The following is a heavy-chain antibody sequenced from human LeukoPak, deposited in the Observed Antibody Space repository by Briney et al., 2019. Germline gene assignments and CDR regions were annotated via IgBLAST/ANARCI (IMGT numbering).Heavy chain of an antibody. J-gene: IGHJ4*02. CDR2: IYYSGST. CDR1: GGSISSSSYY. Sequence: SETLSLTCTVSGGSISSSSYYWGWIRQPPGKGLEWIGSIYYSGSTYYNPSLKSRVTISVDTPKSQFSLKLSSVTAADTAVYYCASGRGSYYAYWGQGTLVTVSS. D-gene: IGHD1-26*01. CDR3: ASGRGSYYAY. V-gene: IGHV4-39*01.